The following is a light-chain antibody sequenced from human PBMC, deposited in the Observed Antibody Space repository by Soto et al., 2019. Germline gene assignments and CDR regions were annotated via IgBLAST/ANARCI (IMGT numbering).Light chain of an antibody. CDR1: SSDVGGYDY. CDR2: EVS. V-gene: IGLV2-8*01. Sequence: SALTQPPSASGSPGQSVTISCTGTSSDVGGYDYVSWYQQHPGKAPKLMIYEVSKRPSGVPDRFSGSKSGNTASLTVSGLKAEDEADYYCSSYAGSNILVFGGGTKLTVL. CDR3: SSYAGSNILV. J-gene: IGLJ2*01.